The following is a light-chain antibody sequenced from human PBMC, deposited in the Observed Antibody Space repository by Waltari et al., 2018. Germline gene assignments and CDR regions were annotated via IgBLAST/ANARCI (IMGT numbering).Light chain of an antibody. V-gene: IGLV3-19*01. CDR2: GKD. CDR3: HSRVVSNVRGA. J-gene: IGLJ2*01. CDR1: RLRSSV. Sequence: SSELTQDPAVSVALGLTVRITCQGARLRSSVAIWYQQKPGQAPILVIYGKDNRPSGIPDRFSGSTSGNTASLTITGSQAEDEADYYCHSRVVSNVRGAFGGGTKLTVL.